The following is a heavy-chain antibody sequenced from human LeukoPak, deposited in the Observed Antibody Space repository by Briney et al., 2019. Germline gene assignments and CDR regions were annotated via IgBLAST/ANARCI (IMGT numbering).Heavy chain of an antibody. V-gene: IGHV3-21*01. Sequence: GGSLRLSCAASGFTFSSYSMNWVRQAPGKGLEWVSSISSSSSYIYYADSVQGRFTISSDNAKNSLYLQLNSMIAEDTAVYYCASTYYYDSSQPRDYWGQGNLVTVSS. CDR3: ASTYYYDSSQPRDY. CDR1: GFTFSSYS. CDR2: ISSSSSYI. D-gene: IGHD3-22*01. J-gene: IGHJ4*02.